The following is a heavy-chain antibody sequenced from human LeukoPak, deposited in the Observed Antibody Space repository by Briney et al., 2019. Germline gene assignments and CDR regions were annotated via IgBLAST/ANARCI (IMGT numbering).Heavy chain of an antibody. D-gene: IGHD5-18*01. CDR1: GYTFTSYG. J-gene: IGHJ5*02. V-gene: IGHV1-18*01. CDR3: ARVDTAMVRNWFDP. CDR2: ISAYNGNT. Sequence: ASVKVSCKASGYTFTSYGISWVRQAPGQGLEWMGWISAYNGNTNYAQKFQGRVTITADKSTSTAYMELSSLRSEDTAVYYCARVDTAMVRNWFDPWGQGTLVTVSS.